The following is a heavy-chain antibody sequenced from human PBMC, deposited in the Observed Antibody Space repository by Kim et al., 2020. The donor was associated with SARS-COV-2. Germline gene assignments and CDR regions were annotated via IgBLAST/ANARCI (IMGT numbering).Heavy chain of an antibody. CDR2: TDGGTT. J-gene: IGHJ4*02. V-gene: IGHV3-15*01. Sequence: TDGGTTDYAAPVKGRFTISRDDSKNTLYLQMNSLKTEDTAVYYCTNQDGYWGQGTLVTVSS. CDR3: TNQDGY.